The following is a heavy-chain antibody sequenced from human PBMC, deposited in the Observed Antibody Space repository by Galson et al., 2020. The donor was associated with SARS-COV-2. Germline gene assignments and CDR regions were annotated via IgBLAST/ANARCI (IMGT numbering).Heavy chain of an antibody. CDR3: ARSPGGSGWDNWFDS. CDR2: KYSDGKT. J-gene: IGHJ5*01. V-gene: IGHV3-53*05. D-gene: IGHD6-19*01. CDR1: GFGVSTNY. Sequence: GGPLRLSCAASGFGVSTNYMSWVRQAPGKGLEFVSVKYSDGKTYYADSVKGRFIISRDNSKNTVYLQMNSLRVEDTAVYYCARSPGGSGWDNWFDSWGQGILVTVSS.